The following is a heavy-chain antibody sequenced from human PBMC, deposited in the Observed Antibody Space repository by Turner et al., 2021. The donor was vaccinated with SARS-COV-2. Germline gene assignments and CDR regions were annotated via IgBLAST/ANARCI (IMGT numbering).Heavy chain of an antibody. V-gene: IGHV3-13*04. CDR1: GFTFSSYD. J-gene: IGHJ2*01. D-gene: IGHD3-10*01. CDR2: IGTAGDT. Sequence: EVQLVESGGGLVQPGGSLRLSCSASGFTFSSYDMHWVRQATGKGVEWVSAIGTAGDTYYPGSVKGRVTISRENAKNSLFLQMNSLRAGDTAVYYCARVDYYYGSGRRTYWYFDLWGRGTLVTVSS. CDR3: ARVDYYYGSGRRTYWYFDL.